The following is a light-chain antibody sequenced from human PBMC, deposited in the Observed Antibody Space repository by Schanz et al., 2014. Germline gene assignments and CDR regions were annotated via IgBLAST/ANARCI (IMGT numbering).Light chain of an antibody. Sequence: QSVLTQPPSVSGAPGQRVTISCTGSSSNIGAGYDVHWYQQLPGTAPKVLIYGNGNRPSGVPDRFSASKSGTSASLAITGLQAEDEADYYCSSYAGSNTLVFGGGTKLTVL. J-gene: IGLJ2*01. CDR1: SSNIGAGYD. CDR2: GNG. CDR3: SSYAGSNTLV. V-gene: IGLV1-40*01.